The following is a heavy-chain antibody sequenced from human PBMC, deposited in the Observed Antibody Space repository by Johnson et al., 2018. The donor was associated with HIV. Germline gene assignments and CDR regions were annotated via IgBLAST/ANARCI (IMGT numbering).Heavy chain of an antibody. V-gene: IGHV3-30*02. CDR3: AKTQWELLGVGAFDI. CDR1: GFNFNSCG. J-gene: IGHJ3*02. Sequence: QMLLVESGGGVVQPGGSLRLSCAASGFNFNSCGMHWVRQAPGKGLEWVAFERYNEVNKFYADSVKGRLPISRDNSKNTLYLQMNSLRAEDTAVYYCAKTQWELLGVGAFDIWGQGTMVTVSS. CDR2: ERYNEVNK. D-gene: IGHD1-26*01.